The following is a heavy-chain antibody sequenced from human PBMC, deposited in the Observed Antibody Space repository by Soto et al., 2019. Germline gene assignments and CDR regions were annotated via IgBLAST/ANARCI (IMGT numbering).Heavy chain of an antibody. CDR1: GYTFTSYA. D-gene: IGHD1-7*01. CDR3: ASNHLGTPPYVMAV. J-gene: IGHJ6*02. Sequence: ASVKVSCKASGYTFTSYAMHWVRQAPGQRLEWMGWINAGNGNTKYSQKFQGRVTITRDTSASTAYMELSSLRSEDTAVYYCASNHLGTPPYVMAVCGQGSTVIVSS. CDR2: INAGNGNT. V-gene: IGHV1-3*01.